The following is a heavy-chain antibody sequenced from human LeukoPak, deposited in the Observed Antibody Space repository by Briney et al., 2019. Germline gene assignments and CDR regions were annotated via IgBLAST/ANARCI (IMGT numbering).Heavy chain of an antibody. CDR1: GFTFSNAW. D-gene: IGHD1-7*01. J-gene: IGHJ5*02. CDR3: TTEVLELSWFDP. V-gene: IGHV3-15*01. Sequence: PGGSLRLSCPASGFTFSNAWMSWVRQAPGKGLEWVGRIKSKTDGGTTDYAAPVKGRFTISRDDSKNTLYLQMNSLKTEDTAVYYCTTEVLELSWFDPWGQGTLVTVSS. CDR2: IKSKTDGGTT.